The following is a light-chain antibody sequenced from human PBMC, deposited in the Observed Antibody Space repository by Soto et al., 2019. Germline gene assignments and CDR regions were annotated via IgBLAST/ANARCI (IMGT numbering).Light chain of an antibody. V-gene: IGKV1-5*01. CDR2: DAS. Sequence: DIQMTQSPSTLSGSVGDRVTITCRASQTISSWLAWYQQKPGKAPKLLIYDASSLESGVPSRFSGSGSGTEFTLTISSLQPDDFATYYCQQYNSYSWTFGQGTMV. CDR1: QTISSW. J-gene: IGKJ1*01. CDR3: QQYNSYSWT.